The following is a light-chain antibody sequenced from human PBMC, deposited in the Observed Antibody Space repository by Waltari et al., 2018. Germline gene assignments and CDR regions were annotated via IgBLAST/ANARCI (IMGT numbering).Light chain of an antibody. CDR1: SSDVGGYNY. Sequence: QSALTQPPSASGSPGQSVTISCTGTSSDVGGYNYVSWYQQHPGKAPKLMIFEVSKRPSGVPDRFSDSKSANAASLAVSGLQAEDEADYCCSSYAGSNNVFGTGTKVTVL. CDR3: SSYAGSNNV. CDR2: EVS. V-gene: IGLV2-8*01. J-gene: IGLJ1*01.